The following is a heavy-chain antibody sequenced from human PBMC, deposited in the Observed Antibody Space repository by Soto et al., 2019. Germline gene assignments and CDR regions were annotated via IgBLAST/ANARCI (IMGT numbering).Heavy chain of an antibody. CDR1: GGFTSRGADF. J-gene: IGHJ5*01. D-gene: IGHD2-8*02. Sequence: PPETLSHPCTVSGGFTSRGADFWTWIRQQKGKGLEWIGYIYYSGSTYYNPSLKGRVTMSVDTSKNQFSLRLSSVTAADAAVYYCSCCTGTGLPRYVLXPCGQGALVTVSA. V-gene: IGHV4-30-4*03. CDR3: SCCTGTGLPRYVLXP. CDR2: IYYSGST.